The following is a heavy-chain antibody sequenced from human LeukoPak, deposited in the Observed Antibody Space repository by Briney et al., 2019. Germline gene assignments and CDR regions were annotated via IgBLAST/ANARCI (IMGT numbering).Heavy chain of an antibody. CDR1: GGSISSYY. D-gene: IGHD6-13*01. V-gene: IGHV4-59*01. J-gene: IGHJ6*03. Sequence: KPSETLSLTCTVSGGSISSYYWSWIRQPPGKGLEWIGYIYYSGSTNYNPSLKSRVTISVDTSKNQFSLKLSSVTAADTAVYYCARGVAGNSWSSHYYYYYMDVWGKGTTVTISS. CDR2: IYYSGST. CDR3: ARGVAGNSWSSHYYYYYMDV.